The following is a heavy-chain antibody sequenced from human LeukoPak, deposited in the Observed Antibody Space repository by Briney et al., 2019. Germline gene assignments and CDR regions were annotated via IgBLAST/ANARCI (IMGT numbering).Heavy chain of an antibody. Sequence: PGGSLRLSCAASGFTFSSYEMNWVRQAPGKGLGWVSYISSSGSTIYYADSVKGRFTISRDNAKNSLYLQMNSLSAEDTAVYYCAREAVTTSLFDYWGQGTLVTVCS. CDR3: AREAVTTSLFDY. CDR2: ISSSGSTI. CDR1: GFTFSSYE. D-gene: IGHD4-17*01. J-gene: IGHJ4*02. V-gene: IGHV3-48*03.